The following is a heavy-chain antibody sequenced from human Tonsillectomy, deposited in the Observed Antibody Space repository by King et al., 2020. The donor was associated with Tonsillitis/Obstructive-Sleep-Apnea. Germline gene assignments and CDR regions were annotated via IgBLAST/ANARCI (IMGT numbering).Heavy chain of an antibody. CDR3: AKVAGSYYYDSSGYSTEGGFDY. V-gene: IGHV3-23*04. Sequence: VQLVESGGRLVQPGGSLRLSCAASGFTFSSYAMSWVRQAPGKGLEWVSAISGSGGSIYYADSVKGRFTISRDNSKNTLYLQMNSLRAEDTAVYYCAKVAGSYYYDSSGYSTEGGFDYWGQGTLVTVSS. CDR1: GFTFSSYA. J-gene: IGHJ4*02. CDR2: ISGSGGSI. D-gene: IGHD3-22*01.